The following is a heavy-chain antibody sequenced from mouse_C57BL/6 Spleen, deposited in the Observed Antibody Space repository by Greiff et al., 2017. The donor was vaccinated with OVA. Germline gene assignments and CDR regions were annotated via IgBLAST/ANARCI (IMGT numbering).Heavy chain of an antibody. Sequence: EVMLVESGPGLAKPSQTLSLTCSVTGYSITSDYWNWIRKFPGNKLEYMGYISYSGSTYYNPSLKSRISITRDTSKNQYYLQLNSVTTEDTATYYCARGRYSNEGYFDVWGTGTTVTVSS. D-gene: IGHD2-5*01. J-gene: IGHJ1*03. CDR3: ARGRYSNEGYFDV. CDR1: GYSITSDY. V-gene: IGHV3-8*01. CDR2: ISYSGST.